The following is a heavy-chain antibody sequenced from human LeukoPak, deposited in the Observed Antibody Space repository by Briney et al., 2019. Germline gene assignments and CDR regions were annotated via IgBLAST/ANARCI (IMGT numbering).Heavy chain of an antibody. J-gene: IGHJ4*02. CDR3: ARVMITFGGVIVPPDDY. CDR2: ISYDGSNK. V-gene: IGHV3-30*04. D-gene: IGHD3-16*02. CDR1: GFTFSSYA. Sequence: GGSLRLSCAASGFTFSSYAMHWVRQAPGKGLEWVAVISYDGSNKYYADSVKGRFTISRDNSKNTLYLQMSSLRAEDTAVYYCARVMITFGGVIVPPDDYWGQGTLVTVSS.